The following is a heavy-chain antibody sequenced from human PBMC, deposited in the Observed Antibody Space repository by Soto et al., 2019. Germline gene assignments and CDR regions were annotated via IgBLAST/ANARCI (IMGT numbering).Heavy chain of an antibody. Sequence: GGSLRLSCAASGFTFSSYGMHWVRQAPGKGLEWVAVIWYDGSNKYYADSVKGRFTISRDNSKNTLYLQMNSLRAEDTAVYYCARDPAGYCSSTSCYHLQGGMDVWGQGTTVTVSS. CDR2: IWYDGSNK. V-gene: IGHV3-33*01. D-gene: IGHD2-2*01. CDR1: GFTFSSYG. CDR3: ARDPAGYCSSTSCYHLQGGMDV. J-gene: IGHJ6*02.